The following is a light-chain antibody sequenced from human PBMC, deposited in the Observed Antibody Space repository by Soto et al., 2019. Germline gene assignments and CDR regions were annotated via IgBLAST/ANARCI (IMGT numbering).Light chain of an antibody. CDR2: DAS. V-gene: IGKV3-11*01. CDR3: QQRGNWPPFT. CDR1: QSVGSS. J-gene: IGKJ2*01. Sequence: EIVLTQSPATLSLSPGERATLSCRASQSVGSSLAWYQQIPGQAPRLLIYDASNRATDIPARFSGSGSGTDFTLTISSLEPEDFAVYYCQQRGNWPPFTFGQGTKLEI.